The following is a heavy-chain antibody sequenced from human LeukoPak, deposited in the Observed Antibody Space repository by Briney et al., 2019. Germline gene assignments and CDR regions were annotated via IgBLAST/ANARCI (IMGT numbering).Heavy chain of an antibody. CDR3: ARDSSSWYEYFQH. CDR2: ISSSSSYI. D-gene: IGHD6-13*01. Sequence: PGGSLRLSCAASGFTFSSYSMNWVRQAPGKGLEWVSSISSSSSYIYYADSVKGRFTISRDNAKNSLYLQMNSLRAEDTAVYYCARDSSSWYEYFQHWGQGTLVTVSS. V-gene: IGHV3-21*01. J-gene: IGHJ1*01. CDR1: GFTFSSYS.